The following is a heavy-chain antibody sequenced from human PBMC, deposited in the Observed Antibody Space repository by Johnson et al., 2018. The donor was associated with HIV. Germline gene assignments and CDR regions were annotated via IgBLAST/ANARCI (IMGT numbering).Heavy chain of an antibody. CDR1: EFTFSSYW. CDR3: VRDLYSYEDAFDI. V-gene: IGHV3-74*01. Sequence: VQLVESGGGLVQPGGSLRLSCAASEFTFSSYWMHWVRQAPGKGLVWVSRINTDGSSTFYADSVKGRFTISRDNAKNTLYLQMNSLRAEDTAVYYCVRDLYSYEDAFDIWGQGTMVTVSS. D-gene: IGHD5-18*01. J-gene: IGHJ3*02. CDR2: INTDGSST.